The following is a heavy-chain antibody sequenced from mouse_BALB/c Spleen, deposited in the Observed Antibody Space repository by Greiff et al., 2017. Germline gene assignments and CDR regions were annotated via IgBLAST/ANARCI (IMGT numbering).Heavy chain of an antibody. CDR1: GVSFSSGY. D-gene: IGHD2-1*01. J-gene: IGHJ4*01. Sequence: EEKLVESGPSLVKPSQSLFLTCSVTGVSFSSGYWNWIRKIPGNKLEYMGYISCSGSTYYYPSPISRISITQDTSTNQYYLQLNSVTTEDTATYYCARGDGNYPYDAMGYWGQGTSGTGSS. V-gene: IGHV3-8*02. CDR3: ARGDGNYPYDAMGY. CDR2: ISCSGST.